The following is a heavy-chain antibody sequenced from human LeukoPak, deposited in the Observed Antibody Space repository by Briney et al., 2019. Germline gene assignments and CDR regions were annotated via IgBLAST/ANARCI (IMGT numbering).Heavy chain of an antibody. CDR2: INNVDTT. Sequence: GGSLRLSCADSGFTDNTNYTSCVGQAPGKGLEWVSIINNVDTTYYADSVKGRFTISRDNSKDTLYLQVNSLIVEDTAAYYCTRSTAWCQWDYWGPGTLVTVSS. CDR1: GFTDNTNY. D-gene: IGHD2-8*02. V-gene: IGHV3-66*01. CDR3: TRSTAWCQWDY. J-gene: IGHJ4*02.